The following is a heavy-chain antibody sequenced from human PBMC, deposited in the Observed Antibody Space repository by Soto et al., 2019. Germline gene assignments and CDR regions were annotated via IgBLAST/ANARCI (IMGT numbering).Heavy chain of an antibody. V-gene: IGHV6-1*01. CDR2: TYHRYKWYH. D-gene: IGHD6-6*01. J-gene: IGHJ4*02. CDR1: GDSLSSNTAA. Sequence: PSQTLSLTCAISGDSLSSNTAAWNWLRQSPSRGLEWLGRTYHRYKWYHHYGESVKSRLTINPDTSKNQFSLLLNSVTPEDTALYFCAREEGQLGAFDYWGQGSLVTVSS. CDR3: AREEGQLGAFDY.